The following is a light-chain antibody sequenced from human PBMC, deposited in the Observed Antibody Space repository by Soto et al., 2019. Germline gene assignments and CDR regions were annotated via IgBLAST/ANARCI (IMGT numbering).Light chain of an antibody. CDR1: SNYIGPYNY. J-gene: IGLJ2*01. Sequence: QSVLTQPRSVSGSPGQSVAISCTGISNYIGPYNYVSWYQQHPGKAPKLIIYDVDKRPSRVPYRFSGSKSGDTASLTISGLQPDDEADYYCCSYADTYVELGGGTKVTVL. CDR2: DVD. CDR3: CSYADTYVE. V-gene: IGLV2-11*01.